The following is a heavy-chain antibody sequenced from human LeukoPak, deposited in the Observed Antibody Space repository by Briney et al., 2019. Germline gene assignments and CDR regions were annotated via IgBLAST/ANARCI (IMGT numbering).Heavy chain of an antibody. D-gene: IGHD1-1*01. Sequence: PGGSLRLSCVASGFTFSDYFMSWIRQAPGKGLEWLSFINSAGDNIYYADSVKGRFTISRDNAKNSLYLQMNSLRAEDTAVYYCARDPLHWNDGVDDAFDIWGQGTMVTVSS. CDR2: INSAGDNI. CDR3: ARDPLHWNDGVDDAFDI. CDR1: GFTFSDYF. J-gene: IGHJ3*02. V-gene: IGHV3-11*04.